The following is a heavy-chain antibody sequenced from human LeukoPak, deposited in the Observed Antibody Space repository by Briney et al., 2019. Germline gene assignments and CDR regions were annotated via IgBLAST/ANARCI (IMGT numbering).Heavy chain of an antibody. CDR3: ASEYYYDTSGYYSLPS. V-gene: IGHV4-4*07. J-gene: IGHJ5*02. D-gene: IGHD3-22*01. CDR1: GGSISSFY. Sequence: SETLSLTCTVSGGSISSFYWSWIRQPAGKALEWIGRIYTSGSTNYNPSLKSRVTMSVDTSKNQFSLKLRSVTAADTAVYYCASEYYYDTSGYYSLPSWGQGHLVTVSS. CDR2: IYTSGST.